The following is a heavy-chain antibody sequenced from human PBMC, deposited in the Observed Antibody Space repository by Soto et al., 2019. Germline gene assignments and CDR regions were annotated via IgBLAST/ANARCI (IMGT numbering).Heavy chain of an antibody. Sequence: QITLKEAGPTLVKPTQTLTLTCTFSGFSLSTSGVGVGWIRQPPGKALEWLALVYWSDDKRYSPSLNNRLTITKATSKNQVVLTMTNMDPADTATYFCAHFRGRSGSSYDRPFKYWGQGTLVTVSS. CDR3: AHFRGRSGSSYDRPFKY. CDR2: VYWSDDK. CDR1: GFSLSTSGVG. D-gene: IGHD6-13*01. J-gene: IGHJ4*02. V-gene: IGHV2-5*01.